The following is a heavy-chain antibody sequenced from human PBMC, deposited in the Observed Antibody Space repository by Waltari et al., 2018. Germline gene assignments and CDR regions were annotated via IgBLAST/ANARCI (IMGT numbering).Heavy chain of an antibody. V-gene: IGHV4-30-4*08. D-gene: IGHD2-21*01. J-gene: IGHJ6*03. CDR2: IYYSGST. Sequence: QVQLQESGPGLVKPSQTLSLTCTVSGGSISSGDYYWSWIRQPPGKGLEWIGYIYYSGSTYYNPSLKSRVTISVDTFKNQFSLKLSSVTAADTAVYYCARAGEEGYYYYYMDVWGKGTTVTISS. CDR3: ARAGEEGYYYYYMDV. CDR1: GGSISSGDYY.